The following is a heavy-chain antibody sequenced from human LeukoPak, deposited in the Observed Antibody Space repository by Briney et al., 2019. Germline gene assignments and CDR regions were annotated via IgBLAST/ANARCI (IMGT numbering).Heavy chain of an antibody. D-gene: IGHD5-24*01. V-gene: IGHV1-69*13. CDR2: ITPIFGTA. Sequence: EASVKVSCKASGDTFNNYNVNWVRQAPGQGLEWMGGITPIFGTANYAQKFQGRVTITAAESTSTAYLELRSLTSEDTAVYFCATERWLQCWGQGTMVTVSS. CDR1: GDTFNNYN. CDR3: ATERWLQC. J-gene: IGHJ3*01.